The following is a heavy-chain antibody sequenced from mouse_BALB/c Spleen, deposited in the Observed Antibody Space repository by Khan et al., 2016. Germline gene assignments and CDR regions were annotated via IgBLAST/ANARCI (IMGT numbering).Heavy chain of an antibody. Sequence: QIQLVQSGPELKKPGETVKISCKASGYTFTNYGMNWVKQAPGKGLKWMGWINTYTGEPTYADDFKGRFAFSLETSDSTAYLQINNLKNEDTATYFCARGDGYLFDYWGQGTTLAVSS. J-gene: IGHJ2*01. V-gene: IGHV9-3-1*01. CDR2: INTYTGEP. CDR1: GYTFTNYG. D-gene: IGHD2-3*01. CDR3: ARGDGYLFDY.